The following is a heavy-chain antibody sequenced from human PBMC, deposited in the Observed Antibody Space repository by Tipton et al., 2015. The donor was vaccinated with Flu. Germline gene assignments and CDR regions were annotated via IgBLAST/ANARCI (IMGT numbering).Heavy chain of an antibody. CDR1: GYTFTGYF. CDR2: INPGSGGP. CDR3: ARVGTWNGPDY. Sequence: QLMQSGAEVKKSGASVRVSCKTSGYTFTGYFIHWVRQAPGQGLEWMGRINPGSGGPNYAQNFQGRVTMTRDTSITTAYMELSRLGSNDTAVYYCARVGTWNGPDYWGQGTLVSVSS. D-gene: IGHD3-3*01. J-gene: IGHJ4*02. V-gene: IGHV1-2*06.